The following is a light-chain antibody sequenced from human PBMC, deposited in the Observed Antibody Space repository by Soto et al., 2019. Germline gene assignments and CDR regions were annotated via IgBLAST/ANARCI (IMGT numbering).Light chain of an antibody. CDR3: QQYNSWPPYT. CDR2: GAS. J-gene: IGKJ2*01. V-gene: IGKV3-15*01. CDR1: QSVSSN. Sequence: EVVMTQSPATVSVSPGERATLSCRASQSVSSNLAWYQQKPGQAPRLLIYGASTRATGTPARFSGSGSGTEVTLTISSLQSEDFAVYYCQQYNSWPPYTFGQGIKLEIK.